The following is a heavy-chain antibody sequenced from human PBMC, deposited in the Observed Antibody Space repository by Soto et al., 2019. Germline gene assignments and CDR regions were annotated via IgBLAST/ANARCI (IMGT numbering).Heavy chain of an antibody. Sequence: QVQLQESGPGLVKPSQTLSLTCTVSGGSISSGGYYWSWIRQHPGKGMEWIGYIYYSGSTYYNPYLKSRVTISVDTSKNQFYLKLSSVTDADTAVYYCARGLGDYNTREFDYWGQGTLVTVAS. CDR3: ARGLGDYNTREFDY. CDR2: IYYSGST. V-gene: IGHV4-31*03. J-gene: IGHJ4*02. CDR1: GGSISSGGYY. D-gene: IGHD4-17*01.